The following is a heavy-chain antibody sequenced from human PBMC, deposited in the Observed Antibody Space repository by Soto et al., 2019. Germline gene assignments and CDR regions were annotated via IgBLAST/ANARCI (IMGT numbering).Heavy chain of an antibody. V-gene: IGHV5-51*01. Sequence: GESLKISCKGSGYSFTRYWIGWVRQMPGKGLEWMGIIYPGDSDTRYSPSFQGQVTISADKSISTAYLQWSSLKASDTAMYYCARGHSGYYYYYGMDVWGQGTTVTVSS. CDR1: GYSFTRYW. J-gene: IGHJ6*02. CDR3: ARGHSGYYYYYGMDV. CDR2: IYPGDSDT. D-gene: IGHD7-27*01.